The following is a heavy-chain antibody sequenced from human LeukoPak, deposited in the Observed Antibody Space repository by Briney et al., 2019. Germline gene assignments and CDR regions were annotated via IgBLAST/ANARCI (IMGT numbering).Heavy chain of an antibody. V-gene: IGHV4-34*01. CDR3: ARVGSTPAKFDY. CDR1: GVSFGRYS. Sequence: SETLSLTCAVSGVSFGRYSWSWIRQTPEKGLEWIGEINYSGYTKYNPSLKSRVAMSVDTSKNQFSLNLRSMTVADTGLYFCARVGSTPAKFDYWGQGTQVAVPS. J-gene: IGHJ4*02. CDR2: INYSGYT. D-gene: IGHD1-26*01.